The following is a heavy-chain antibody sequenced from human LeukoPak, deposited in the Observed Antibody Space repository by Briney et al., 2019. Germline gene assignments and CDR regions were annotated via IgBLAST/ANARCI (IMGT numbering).Heavy chain of an antibody. V-gene: IGHV4-59*01. D-gene: IGHD2-2*01. CDR1: GVSISSYY. CDR3: ARGPAADTAY. CDR2: ISYSGST. Sequence: SETLSLACTVSGVSISSYYWSWIRQPPGKGLEWIGYISYSGSTNYNPSLKSRVTMSADTSKNQFSLELSSATAADTAMYYCARGPAADTAYWGQGTLVTVSS. J-gene: IGHJ4*02.